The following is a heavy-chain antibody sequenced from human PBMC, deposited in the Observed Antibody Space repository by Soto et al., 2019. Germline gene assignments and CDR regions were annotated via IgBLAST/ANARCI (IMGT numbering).Heavy chain of an antibody. Sequence: SQTLSLTCVITGDSVSSNSAGWSWVRQSPSRGLEWLGRTYYRSKWYYEYAVSVRGRITINPDTSENQYSLQLNSVTPEDTAVYFCARGEQYSGRIFDYWGQGTPVTVSS. CDR2: TYYRSKWYY. CDR3: ARGEQYSGRIFDY. CDR1: GDSVSSNSAG. D-gene: IGHD1-26*01. J-gene: IGHJ4*01. V-gene: IGHV6-1*01.